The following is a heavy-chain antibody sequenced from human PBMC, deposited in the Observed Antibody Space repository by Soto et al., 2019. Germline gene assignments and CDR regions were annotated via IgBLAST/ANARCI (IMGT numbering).Heavy chain of an antibody. Sequence: SGGSLRLSCAASGFTVSSNYMSWVRQAPGKGLEWVSVIYSGGSTYYADSVKGRFTISRDNSKNTLYLQMNSLRAEDTAVYYCARDLRTLYGMDVWGQGTTVTVSS. V-gene: IGHV3-53*01. J-gene: IGHJ6*02. CDR2: IYSGGST. CDR1: GFTVSSNY. CDR3: ARDLRTLYGMDV.